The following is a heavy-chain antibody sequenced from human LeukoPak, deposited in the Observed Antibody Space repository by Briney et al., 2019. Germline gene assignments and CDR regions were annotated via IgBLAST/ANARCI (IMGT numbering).Heavy chain of an antibody. CDR1: GYTFTSYY. D-gene: IGHD2-15*01. J-gene: IGHJ4*02. CDR3: ARGYCSGGSCYWIDY. Sequence: ASVKVSCKASGYTFTSYYMHWVRQAPGQGLEWMGIINPSGGSTSYAQKFQGRVTMTRDTSTSTVYMELSSLRSEDTAMYYCARGYCSGGSCYWIDYWGQGTLVTVSS. CDR2: INPSGGST. V-gene: IGHV1-46*01.